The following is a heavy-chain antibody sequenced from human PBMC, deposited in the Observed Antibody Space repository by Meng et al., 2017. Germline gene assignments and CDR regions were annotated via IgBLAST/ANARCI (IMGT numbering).Heavy chain of an antibody. CDR1: GFTFRDYF. CDR2: ISSSGCTI. CDR3: ARDFKYYGSGSYEY. V-gene: IGHV3-11*04. J-gene: IGHJ4*02. Sequence: VELVVSGGGLVKPGGVLRLSVAASGFTFRDYFMSWIRQAPGKGLEWVSYISSSGCTIFYADSVKGRFTISRDNAKDSLYLQMNSLRAEDTAVYYCARDFKYYGSGSYEYWGQGTLVTVFS. D-gene: IGHD3-10*01.